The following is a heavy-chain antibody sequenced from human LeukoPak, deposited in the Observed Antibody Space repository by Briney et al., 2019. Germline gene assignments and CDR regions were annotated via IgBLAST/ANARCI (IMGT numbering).Heavy chain of an antibody. J-gene: IGHJ4*02. Sequence: GGSLRLSCAASGFAFNKYWMHWVRQAPGKGLVWVSRINGDGSTTSYADSVKGGFTISRDNAKNTLYLQMSSLRAEDTAVYYSATGNYYDSRGYYTFGHWGQGTLVNVSS. CDR3: ATGNYYDSRGYYTFGH. CDR1: GFAFNKYW. D-gene: IGHD3-22*01. V-gene: IGHV3-74*01. CDR2: INGDGSTT.